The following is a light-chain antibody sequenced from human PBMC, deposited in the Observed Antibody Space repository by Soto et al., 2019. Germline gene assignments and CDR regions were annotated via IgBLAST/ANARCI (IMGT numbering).Light chain of an antibody. J-gene: IGKJ4*01. V-gene: IGKV1-5*01. CDR1: QRISYC. CDR3: QQYYSFRLT. CDR2: DAS. Sequence: DIQMTQSPSTLSASVGDRVTITCRASQRISYCLAWYQQKPGEAPKLLIYDASSLESGVPSRFSGSGYGTEFTLTISSLQPDDFATYYRQQYYSFRLTFGGGTQVEIK.